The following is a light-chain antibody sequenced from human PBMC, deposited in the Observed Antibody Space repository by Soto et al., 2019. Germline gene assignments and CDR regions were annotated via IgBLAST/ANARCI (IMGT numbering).Light chain of an antibody. Sequence: EIVLTESPGTLSLSPGERATLSCRASQSVSRSYLAWYQQKPGQAPRLLIYGASSRATGIPDRFSGSGSGTEFTLTISRLEPEDFAEYYCQQYGSSSYTFGQGTKLEIK. J-gene: IGKJ2*01. V-gene: IGKV3-20*01. CDR2: GAS. CDR1: QSVSRSY. CDR3: QQYGSSSYT.